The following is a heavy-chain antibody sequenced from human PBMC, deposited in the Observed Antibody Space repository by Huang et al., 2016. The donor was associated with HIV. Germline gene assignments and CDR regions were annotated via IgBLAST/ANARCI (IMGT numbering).Heavy chain of an antibody. J-gene: IGHJ3*02. Sequence: EEHLVESGGGLVQPGGSLGLSCEASGFKFSNYWMQWVRQAPGKGGRWCSRIKIDGRTTDYADSGKGRFTISRDNAKNTLYLQMSSLTGEDTAIYYCARAGGFEIWGQGTVVTVSS. CDR3: ARAGGFEI. V-gene: IGHV3-74*01. CDR1: GFKFSNYW. D-gene: IGHD2-15*01. CDR2: IKIDGRTT.